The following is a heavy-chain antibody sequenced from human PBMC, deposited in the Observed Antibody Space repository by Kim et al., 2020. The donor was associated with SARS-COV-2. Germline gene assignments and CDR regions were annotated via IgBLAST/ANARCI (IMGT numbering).Heavy chain of an antibody. Sequence: GGSLRLSCAASGFTFSSYEMNWVLQAPGKGLEWVSYISSSGSTIYYADSVKGRFTISRDNAKNSLYLQMNSLRAEDTAVYYCARDKPYYDFWSGFPKPQAAGGYYYYYGMDVWGQGTTVTVSS. V-gene: IGHV3-48*03. D-gene: IGHD3-3*01. CDR1: GFTFSSYE. CDR3: ARDKPYYDFWSGFPKPQAAGGYYYYYGMDV. J-gene: IGHJ6*02. CDR2: ISSSGSTI.